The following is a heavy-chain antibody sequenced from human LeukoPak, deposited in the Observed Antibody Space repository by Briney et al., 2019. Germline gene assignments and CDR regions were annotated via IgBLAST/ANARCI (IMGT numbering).Heavy chain of an antibody. D-gene: IGHD6-13*01. CDR2: IYYSGST. Sequence: SETLSLTCTVSGGSISSYYWSWIRQPPGKGLEWIGYIYYSGSTNYNPSLKSRVTISVDTSKNQFSLKLSSVTAADTAVYYCARDPGRRIAAAAPYYFDYWGQGTLVTVSS. CDR1: GGSISSYY. V-gene: IGHV4-59*12. J-gene: IGHJ4*02. CDR3: ARDPGRRIAAAAPYYFDY.